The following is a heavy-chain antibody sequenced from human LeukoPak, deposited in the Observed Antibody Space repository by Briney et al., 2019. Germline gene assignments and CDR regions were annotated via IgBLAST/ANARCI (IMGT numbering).Heavy chain of an antibody. CDR2: IYYSGST. V-gene: IGHV4-31*03. D-gene: IGHD3-9*01. Sequence: PSETLSLTCTVSGGSISSGGYYWSWIRQHPGKGLEWIGYIYYSGSTYYNPSLKSRVTISVDTSKNQFSLKLSSVTAADTAVYYCARVVPYYDILTGYYLDYWGQGTLVTVSS. J-gene: IGHJ4*02. CDR1: GGSISSGGYY. CDR3: ARVVPYYDILTGYYLDY.